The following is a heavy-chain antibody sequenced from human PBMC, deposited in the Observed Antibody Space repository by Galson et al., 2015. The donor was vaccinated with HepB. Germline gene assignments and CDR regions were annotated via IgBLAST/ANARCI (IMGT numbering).Heavy chain of an antibody. CDR1: GFTFSDYY. Sequence: SLRLSCAASGFTFSDYYMSWIRQAPGKGLEWVGRIKSKTDGGTTDYAAPVKGRLTISRADSKNMLYLQMNSLKAEDRAVYYCTTDLFLGGMDVWGHGTTVTVSS. D-gene: IGHD3-3*01. J-gene: IGHJ6*02. V-gene: IGHV3-15*01. CDR2: IKSKTDGGTT. CDR3: TTDLFLGGMDV.